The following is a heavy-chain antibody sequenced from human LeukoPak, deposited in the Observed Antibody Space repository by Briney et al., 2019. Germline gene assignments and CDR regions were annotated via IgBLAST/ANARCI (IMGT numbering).Heavy chain of an antibody. CDR3: ARSLSSGSLRLDY. CDR2: TYYRSRWYN. CDR1: GDSVSSNCAA. J-gene: IGHJ4*02. Sequence: SQTLSLTCDISGDSVSSNCAAWNWIRQSPSRGLEWLGRTYYRSRWYNDYAVSVKSRITINPDTSRSQFSLQLNSVTPEDTAVYYCARSLSSGSLRLDYWGQGTLVTVSS. D-gene: IGHD6-25*01. V-gene: IGHV6-1*01.